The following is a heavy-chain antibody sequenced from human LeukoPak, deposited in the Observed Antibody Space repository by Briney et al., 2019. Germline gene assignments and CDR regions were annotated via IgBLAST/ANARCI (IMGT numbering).Heavy chain of an antibody. CDR2: ISYDGSNK. V-gene: IGHV3-30*03. D-gene: IGHD1-26*01. J-gene: IGHJ4*02. CDR3: ARRTPWDYYFDY. CDR1: GFTFSSYG. Sequence: PGGSLRLSCAASGFTFSSYGMHWVRQAPGKGLEGVAVISYDGSNKYYADSVKGRFTISRDNSKNTLYLQMNSLRADDTAVYYCARRTPWDYYFDYWGQGTLVTVSS.